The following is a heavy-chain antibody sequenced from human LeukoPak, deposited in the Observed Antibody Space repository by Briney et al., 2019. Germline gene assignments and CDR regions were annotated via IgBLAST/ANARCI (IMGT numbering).Heavy chain of an antibody. D-gene: IGHD5-12*01. CDR3: ASSGYDPYYYYGMDV. Sequence: SETLSLTCAVSGGSISSGGYSWSWIRQPPGKGLEWIGYIYHSGSTYYNPSLKSRVTISVDRSKNQFSLKLSSVTAADTAVYYCASSGYDPYYYYGMDVWGQGTTVTVSS. J-gene: IGHJ6*02. CDR1: GGSISSGGYS. CDR2: IYHSGST. V-gene: IGHV4-30-2*01.